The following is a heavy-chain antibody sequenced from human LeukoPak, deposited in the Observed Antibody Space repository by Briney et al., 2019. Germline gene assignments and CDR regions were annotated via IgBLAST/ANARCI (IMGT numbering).Heavy chain of an antibody. CDR2: MNPNSGNT. V-gene: IGHV1-8*03. D-gene: IGHD5-24*01. CDR1: GYTFTSYD. J-gene: IGHJ6*03. CDR3: ARVQKATIFFYYYYMDV. Sequence: ASVKVSCKASGYTFTSYDINWVRQATGQGLEWMGWMNPNSGNTGYAQKFQGRVTITRNTSISTAYMELSSLRSEDTAVYYCARVQKATIFFYYYYMDVWGKGTTVTVSS.